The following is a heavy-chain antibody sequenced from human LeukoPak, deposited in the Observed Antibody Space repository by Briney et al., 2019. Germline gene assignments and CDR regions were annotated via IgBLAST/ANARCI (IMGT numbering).Heavy chain of an antibody. D-gene: IGHD1-26*01. J-gene: IGHJ5*01. CDR3: ARLVGASWFDS. CDR1: GDSVSTNSAT. Sequence: SQTLSLTCAISGDSVSTNSATWTWLRQSPSRGLEWLGRTYYRSKWYDDYAVSMKSRITINPDTSKNQFSLQLNSVTPEDTAVYYCARLVGASWFDSWGQGTLVTVSS. V-gene: IGHV6-1*01. CDR2: TYYRSKWYD.